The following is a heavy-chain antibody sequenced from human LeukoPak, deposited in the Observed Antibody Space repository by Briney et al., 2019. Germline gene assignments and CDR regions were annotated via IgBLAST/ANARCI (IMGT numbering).Heavy chain of an antibody. Sequence: PSETLSLTCTVSGGSISSFYWSWIRQPAGKGLEWIGRIYSSGSTNYNPSLKSRVTMSVDTSKNQFSLRLSSVTAADTAVYYCARQAYDTGYEAFDIWGQGTLVTVSS. V-gene: IGHV4-4*07. CDR1: GGSISSFY. J-gene: IGHJ3*02. D-gene: IGHD3-22*01. CDR3: ARQAYDTGYEAFDI. CDR2: IYSSGST.